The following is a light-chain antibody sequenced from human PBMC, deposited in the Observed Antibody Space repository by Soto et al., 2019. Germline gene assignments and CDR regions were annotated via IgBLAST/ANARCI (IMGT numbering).Light chain of an antibody. J-gene: IGLJ1*01. CDR3: SSYTSSSTPYV. CDR2: DAT. CDR1: SSDVGGYNY. Sequence: QSVLTQPASVSGSPVQSITISCTGTSSDVGGYNYVSWYQQHPVKAPKLMIYDATNRPSGVSDRFSGSKSGNTASLTISGLQAEDEADYYCSSYTSSSTPYVFGTGTKVTVL. V-gene: IGLV2-14*01.